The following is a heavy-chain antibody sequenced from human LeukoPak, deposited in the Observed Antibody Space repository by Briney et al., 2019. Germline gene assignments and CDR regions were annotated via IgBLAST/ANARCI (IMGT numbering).Heavy chain of an antibody. CDR2: ISGSGGST. V-gene: IGHV3-23*01. D-gene: IGHD2-15*01. J-gene: IGHJ4*02. Sequence: GGSLRLSCAASGFTFSSYAMSWVRQAPGKGREWVSAISGSGGSTYYADSVKGRFTISRDNSKNTLYLQMNSLRAEDTAVYYCAKTRARGLCSGGSCYYIFDYWGQGTLVTVSS. CDR3: AKTRARGLCSGGSCYYIFDY. CDR1: GFTFSSYA.